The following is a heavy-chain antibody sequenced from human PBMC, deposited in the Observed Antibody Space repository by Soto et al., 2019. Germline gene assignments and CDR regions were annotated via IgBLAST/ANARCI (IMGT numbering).Heavy chain of an antibody. D-gene: IGHD3-22*01. V-gene: IGHV3-21*02. CDR1: GFTFSAHT. CDR3: AGGDSRVYPGMGV. CDR2: ISKSSTYI. Sequence: EVQVVESGGGLVKPGGSLRLSCVVSGFTFSAHTMNWVRQDAATGLTWVAAISKSSTYIFYANSVKGRFTISRDNAKNSLYLQMNNLRAEDEAVYFCAGGDSRVYPGMGVWGLGTTVIVSS. J-gene: IGHJ6*02.